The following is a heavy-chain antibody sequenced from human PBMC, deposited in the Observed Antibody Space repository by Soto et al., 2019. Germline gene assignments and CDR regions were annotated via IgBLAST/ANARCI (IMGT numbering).Heavy chain of an antibody. CDR1: GYTFTSYG. D-gene: IGHD2-15*01. Sequence: ASVKVSCKSSGYTFTSYGISWRRHAPGQWLEWMGWISAYSGSTKYAQKLQDRVTMTTDTSTNIAYMELRSLRSDDTAIYYCARGPPTSCSGGNCYSHYFDYWGQGTLVTVSS. CDR2: ISAYSGST. CDR3: ARGPPTSCSGGNCYSHYFDY. J-gene: IGHJ4*02. V-gene: IGHV1-18*01.